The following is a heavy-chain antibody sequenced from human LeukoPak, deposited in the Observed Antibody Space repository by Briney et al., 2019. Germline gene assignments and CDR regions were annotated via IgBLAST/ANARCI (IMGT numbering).Heavy chain of an antibody. CDR3: VTVRRVITTPIDY. CDR2: IYHSGST. Sequence: SETLSLTCAVSGYSISSGYYWGWIRQPPGKGLEWIGSIYHSGSTYYNPSLKSRVTISVDTSKNQFSLKLSSVTAADTAVYYCVTVRRVITTPIDYWGQGTLVTVSS. D-gene: IGHD3-10*01. V-gene: IGHV4-38-2*01. CDR1: GYSISSGYY. J-gene: IGHJ4*02.